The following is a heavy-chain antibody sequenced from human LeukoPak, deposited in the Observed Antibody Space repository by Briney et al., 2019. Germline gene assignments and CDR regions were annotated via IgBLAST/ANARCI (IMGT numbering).Heavy chain of an antibody. D-gene: IGHD2-15*01. CDR3: ARFTGGGGWGWGELDY. J-gene: IGHJ4*02. V-gene: IGHV5-51*01. CDR2: IYPGDSDT. Sequence: GESLKISRQVSGYSLTSYWIGRVRQIPGKGLEWMGIIYPGDSDTRDSPSLQGQVTISTDESISTAYLQWSSLEASDTAMYYCARFTGGGGWGWGELDYWGQGTLVTVSS. CDR1: GYSLTSYW.